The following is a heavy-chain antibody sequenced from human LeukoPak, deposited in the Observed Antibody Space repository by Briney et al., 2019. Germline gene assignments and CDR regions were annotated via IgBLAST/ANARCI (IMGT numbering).Heavy chain of an antibody. CDR2: INPNSGGT. V-gene: IGHV1-2*02. Sequence: ASVKVSCKASGYTFTSYYMHWVRQAPGQGLEWMGWINPNSGGTNYAQKFQGRVTMTRDTSISTAYMELSSLRSEDTAVYYCARDFDPRGDCYAFDIWGQGTMVTASS. CDR3: ARDFDPRGDCYAFDI. D-gene: IGHD2-21*02. J-gene: IGHJ3*02. CDR1: GYTFTSYY.